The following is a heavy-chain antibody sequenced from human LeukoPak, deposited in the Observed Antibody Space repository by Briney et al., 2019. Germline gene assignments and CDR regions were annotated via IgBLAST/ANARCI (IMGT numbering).Heavy chain of an antibody. J-gene: IGHJ3*02. CDR1: GFTFSDYY. V-gene: IGHV3-72*01. D-gene: IGHD4-17*01. CDR3: ARGWTVTTTEERAFDI. CDR2: IRNKPNSYTP. Sequence: QTGGSLRLSCAASGFTFSDYYMNWVRQAPGKGLEWVGRIRNKPNSYTPEYAASVKGRFTISRDDSKNSLYLQMNSLKTEDTAVYFCARGWTVTTTEERAFDIWGQGTMVTVSS.